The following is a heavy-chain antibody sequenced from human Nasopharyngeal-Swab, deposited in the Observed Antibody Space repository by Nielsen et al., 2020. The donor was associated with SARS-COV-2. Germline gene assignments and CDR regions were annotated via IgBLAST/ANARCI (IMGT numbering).Heavy chain of an antibody. CDR1: GFTFSSYW. CDR2: IKQDGSEK. J-gene: IGHJ4*02. Sequence: LKISCAASGFTFSSYWMSWVRQAPGKGLEWVANIKQDGSEKYYVDSVKGRFTISRDNAKNSLYLQMNSLRAEDTAVYYCARDHYSGYDFYFDYWGQGTLVTVSS. CDR3: ARDHYSGYDFYFDY. V-gene: IGHV3-7*01. D-gene: IGHD5-12*01.